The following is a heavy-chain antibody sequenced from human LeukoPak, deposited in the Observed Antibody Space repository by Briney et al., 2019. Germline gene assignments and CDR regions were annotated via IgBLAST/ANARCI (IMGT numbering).Heavy chain of an antibody. CDR1: GGTFSSYA. D-gene: IGHD6-19*01. CDR3: ARSYSSGWRLADY. J-gene: IGHJ4*02. V-gene: IGHV1-69*13. CDR2: IIPIFGTA. Sequence: GASVKVSCTASGGTFSSYAISWVRQAPGQGLEWMGGIIPIFGTANYAQKFQGRVTITADESTSTAYMELSSLRSEDTAVYYCARSYSSGWRLADYWGQGTLVTVSS.